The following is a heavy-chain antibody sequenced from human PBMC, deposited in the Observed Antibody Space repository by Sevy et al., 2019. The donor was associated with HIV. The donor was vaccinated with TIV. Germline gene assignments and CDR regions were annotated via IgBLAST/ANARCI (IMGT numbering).Heavy chain of an antibody. CDR2: IFHTGKT. CDR3: AKIYDY. Sequence: SETLSLTCSVSGGSISKIGNYWGWVRQPPGERLEWIGDIFHTGKTNYNPSLKSRVTISLDTSKNQFSLKLSSVTAAYTAVYYCAKIYDYWGPGALVTVSS. J-gene: IGHJ4*02. CDR1: GGSISKIGNY. V-gene: IGHV4-39*01. D-gene: IGHD3-3*01.